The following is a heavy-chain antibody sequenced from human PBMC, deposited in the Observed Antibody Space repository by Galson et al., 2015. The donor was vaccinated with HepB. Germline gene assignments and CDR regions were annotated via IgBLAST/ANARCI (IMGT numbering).Heavy chain of an antibody. CDR1: GYTFTAYY. CDR3: ARAKTKMATMDDSFDI. CDR2: INPNGGGT. D-gene: IGHD5-24*01. Sequence: SCKASGYTFTAYYIHWVQQAPGQGLEWMGRINPNGGGTNYAQKFQGTVTMTRDSSISTAYMELTSLTSDDTAVYFCARAKTKMATMDDSFDIWGQGTMVTVSS. V-gene: IGHV1-2*06. J-gene: IGHJ3*02.